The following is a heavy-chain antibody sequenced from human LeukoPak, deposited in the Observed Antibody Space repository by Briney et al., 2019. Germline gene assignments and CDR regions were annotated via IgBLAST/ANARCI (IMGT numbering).Heavy chain of an antibody. Sequence: GGSLRLSCAASGFTFSSYWMSRVRQAPGKGLEWVANMRPDGSEIYYVDSVKGRFTISRDNAKNSLYLQMNSLRAEDTAVYYCARDKVVGATYFDYWGQGTLVTVSS. CDR1: GFTFSSYW. CDR2: MRPDGSEI. J-gene: IGHJ4*02. V-gene: IGHV3-7*01. D-gene: IGHD1-26*01. CDR3: ARDKVVGATYFDY.